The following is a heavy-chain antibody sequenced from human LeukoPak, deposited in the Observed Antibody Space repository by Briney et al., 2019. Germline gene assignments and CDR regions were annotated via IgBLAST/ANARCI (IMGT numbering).Heavy chain of an antibody. V-gene: IGHV3-30*02. CDR3: AKDRRGAFDI. D-gene: IGHD6-6*01. Sequence: PGGSLRLSCAASGFSFSSYSMNWVRQAPGKGLEWVAFIRYDGSNKYYADSVKGRFTISRDNSKNTLYLQMNSLRAEDTAVYYCAKDRRGAFDIWGQGTMVTVSS. CDR1: GFSFSSYS. CDR2: IRYDGSNK. J-gene: IGHJ3*02.